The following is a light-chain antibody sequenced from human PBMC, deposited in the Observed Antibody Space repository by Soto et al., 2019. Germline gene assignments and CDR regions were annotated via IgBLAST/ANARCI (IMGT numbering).Light chain of an antibody. J-gene: IGKJ5*01. Sequence: EIVLTQSPGTLSLSPVYRATLSCRASQSVSSTYLAWYQQKPGQAPRLLIYGASTRATGIPARFSVSGSGTEFTLTISSLQSEDFAVYYCQQYNIWPQTFGQGTRLEIK. CDR1: QSVSSTY. CDR3: QQYNIWPQT. V-gene: IGKV3-15*01. CDR2: GAS.